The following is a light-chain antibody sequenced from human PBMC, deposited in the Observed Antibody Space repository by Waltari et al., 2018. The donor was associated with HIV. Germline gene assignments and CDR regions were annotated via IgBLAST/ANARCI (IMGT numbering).Light chain of an antibody. CDR2: GAS. J-gene: IGKJ2*01. CDR1: KSVNSN. Sequence: EIVMTQSPATLSVSPGERATLSCRASKSVNSNLAWYQQKPGQAPRLLIYGASTRATGIPARFSGSGSGTEFTLTISSLQSEDFAVYYCQQYNNWPPDYTFGQGTKLEIK. V-gene: IGKV3-15*01. CDR3: QQYNNWPPDYT.